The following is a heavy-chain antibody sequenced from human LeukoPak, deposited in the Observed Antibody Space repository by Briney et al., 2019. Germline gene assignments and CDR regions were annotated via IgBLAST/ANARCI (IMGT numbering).Heavy chain of an antibody. CDR3: ARGAPGY. V-gene: IGHV4-34*01. CDR2: IKVGGGT. J-gene: IGHJ4*02. CDR1: GVSLSDYP. Sequence: SETLSLTCAVYGVSLSDYPWTWLRQPPGKGLEWSGQIKVGGGTKYNPSLNSRVTTSLDTSKDQFSLKLTSVSAADTAVYYCARGAPGYWGQGTLVTVSS.